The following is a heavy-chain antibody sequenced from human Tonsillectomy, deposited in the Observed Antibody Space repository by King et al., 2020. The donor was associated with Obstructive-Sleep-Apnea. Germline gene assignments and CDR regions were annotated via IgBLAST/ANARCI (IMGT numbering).Heavy chain of an antibody. J-gene: IGHJ3*02. CDR1: GGSISSNNW. Sequence: VQLQESGPGLVKPSGTLSLTCAVSGGSISSNNWWSWIRQPPGKGLEWIGEIYHSGSTNYNPSLKSRVTISVDKSKNQFSLKLNSVTAADTAFYYCAKTLXATHHRGGAFDIXGQGTMVTVSS. CDR3: AKTLXATHHRGGAFDI. V-gene: IGHV4-4*02. CDR2: IYHSGST. D-gene: IGHD1-14*01.